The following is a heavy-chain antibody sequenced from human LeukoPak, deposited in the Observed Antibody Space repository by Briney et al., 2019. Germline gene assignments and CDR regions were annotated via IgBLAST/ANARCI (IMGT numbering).Heavy chain of an antibody. D-gene: IGHD3-22*01. J-gene: IGHJ3*02. Sequence: QPGGSLRLSCAASGFTFSSYWMSWVRQAPGKGLERVANIKQDGSEKYYVDSVKGRFTISRDSAKNSLYLQMNSLRVEDTAVYYCARGAFDYYDSSGYGYAFDIWGQGTMVTVSS. CDR1: GFTFSSYW. V-gene: IGHV3-7*01. CDR3: ARGAFDYYDSSGYGYAFDI. CDR2: IKQDGSEK.